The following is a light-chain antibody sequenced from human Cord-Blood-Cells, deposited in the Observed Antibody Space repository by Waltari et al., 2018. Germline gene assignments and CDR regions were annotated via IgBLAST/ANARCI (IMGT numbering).Light chain of an antibody. Sequence: SYELTQPPSVSVSPGQTASITCSGDKLGAKYACWYQQKPGQSPLLVIYQDSKRPSGVPELFSGSDSGNTATLTISGTQAMDEADYYCQAWDSSTVVFVGGTKLTVL. J-gene: IGLJ2*01. CDR3: QAWDSSTVV. CDR2: QDS. V-gene: IGLV3-1*01. CDR1: KLGAKY.